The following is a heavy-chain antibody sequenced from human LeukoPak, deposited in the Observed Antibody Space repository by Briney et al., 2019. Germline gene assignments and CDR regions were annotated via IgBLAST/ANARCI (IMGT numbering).Heavy chain of an antibody. CDR3: AKVGYCSGDSCYRDYYYYGMDV. V-gene: IGHV3-23*01. Sequence: PGGSLRLSCAASGFTFSSYAMSWVRQAPGKGLEWVSAISGSGGSTYYADSVKGRFTISRDNSKNTLYLQMNSLRAEDTAVYYCAKVGYCSGDSCYRDYYYYGMDVWGQGTTATVSS. CDR2: ISGSGGST. CDR1: GFTFSSYA. D-gene: IGHD2-15*01. J-gene: IGHJ6*02.